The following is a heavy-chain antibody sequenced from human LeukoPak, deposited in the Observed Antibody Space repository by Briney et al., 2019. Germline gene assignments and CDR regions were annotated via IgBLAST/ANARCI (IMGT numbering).Heavy chain of an antibody. D-gene: IGHD2-21*02. CDR1: GLTFSGYW. J-gene: IGHJ4*02. CDR3: TTYTLYCGGDCPLGY. Sequence: PGGSLRLSCAVTGLTFSGYWVTWVRQAPGKGLEWVGRIKSKTDGGTTDYAAPVKGRFTISRDDSKNTLYLQMNSLKTEDTAVYYCTTYTLYCGGDCPLGYWGQGTLVTVSS. V-gene: IGHV3-15*01. CDR2: IKSKTDGGTT.